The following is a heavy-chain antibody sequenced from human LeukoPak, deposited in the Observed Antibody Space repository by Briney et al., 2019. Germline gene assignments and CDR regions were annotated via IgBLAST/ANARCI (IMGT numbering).Heavy chain of an antibody. CDR1: GFTFSDYY. V-gene: IGHV3-11*01. CDR2: ISSSGSTI. Sequence: GGSLRLSCAASGFTFSDYYMSWIRQAPGKGLEWVSYISSSGSTIYYADPVKGRFTISRDNAKNSLYLQMNSLRAEDTAVYYCARDPSVLWYFDLWGRGTLVTVSS. D-gene: IGHD2-8*01. CDR3: ARDPSVLWYFDL. J-gene: IGHJ2*01.